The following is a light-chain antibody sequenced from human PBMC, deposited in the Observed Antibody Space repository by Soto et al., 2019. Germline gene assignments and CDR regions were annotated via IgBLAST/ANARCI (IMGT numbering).Light chain of an antibody. J-gene: IGKJ4*01. V-gene: IGKV3-20*01. CDR1: HSVRSS. CDR3: QQYGSSPPRLT. CDR2: GTS. Sequence: EIVLTQSPATLSVSPGERATLSCMASHSVRSSLAWYQQKPGQAPRLLIYGTSDRATGTPDRFSGSGSGTDFTLTISRLEPEDFAVYYCQQYGSSPPRLTFGGGTKVDI.